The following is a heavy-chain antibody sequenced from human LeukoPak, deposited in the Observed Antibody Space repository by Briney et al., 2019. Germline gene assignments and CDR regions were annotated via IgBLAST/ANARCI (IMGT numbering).Heavy chain of an antibody. J-gene: IGHJ6*03. V-gene: IGHV1-2*02. CDR2: INPNSGGT. CDR1: GYTFTGYY. Sequence: GASVKVSCKASGYTFTGYYMHWVRQAPGQGLEWMGWINPNSGGTNYAQKFQGRVTMTGTSISTAYMELSRLRSDDTAVYYCARDLRFGVFSSGMDVWGKGTTVTVSS. D-gene: IGHD3-3*01. CDR3: ARDLRFGVFSSGMDV.